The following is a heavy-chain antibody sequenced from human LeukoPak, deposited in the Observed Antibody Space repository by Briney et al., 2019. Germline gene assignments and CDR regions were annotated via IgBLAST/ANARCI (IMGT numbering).Heavy chain of an antibody. V-gene: IGHV4-39*01. D-gene: IGHD3-10*01. Sequence: PSQTLSLTCTVSGGSVGGGGYYWGWIRQNQGKGPEWIASVSFGGNTYYNPSLKSRVTISIDTSKNHFSLNVTSVTAADTAVYYCARLWYFWGQGTMVTVSS. CDR3: ARLWYF. CDR1: GGSVGGGGYY. J-gene: IGHJ4*03. CDR2: VSFGGNT.